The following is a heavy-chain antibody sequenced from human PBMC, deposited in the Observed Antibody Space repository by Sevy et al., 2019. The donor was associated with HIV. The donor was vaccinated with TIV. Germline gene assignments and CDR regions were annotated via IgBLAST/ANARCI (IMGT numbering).Heavy chain of an antibody. D-gene: IGHD2-2*02. CDR2: ISWNSGSI. V-gene: IGHV3-9*03. J-gene: IGHJ3*02. Sequence: GGSLRLSCAASGFTFDDYAMHWVRQAPGKGLEWVSGISWNSGSIGYADSVKGRFTISRDNAKSSLYLKMNSLRAEEMAFYYCAKDILRYCSSASCYTGAFDIWGQGTMVTVSS. CDR3: AKDILRYCSSASCYTGAFDI. CDR1: GFTFDDYA.